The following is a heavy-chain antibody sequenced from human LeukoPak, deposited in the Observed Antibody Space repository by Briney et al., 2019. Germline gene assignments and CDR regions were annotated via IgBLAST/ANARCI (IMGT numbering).Heavy chain of an antibody. V-gene: IGHV4-59*01. CDR3: ASGDGYNRAFDP. CDR2: IYSSGST. J-gene: IGHJ5*02. Sequence: SETLSLTCTVSGGSISSSYWSWIRQPPGKGLEWIGYIYSSGSTKYNPSLKSRVTISVDTSKSQFSLKLSSVTAADTAIYYCASGDGYNRAFDPWGQGTLDTVSS. CDR1: GGSISSSY. D-gene: IGHD5-24*01.